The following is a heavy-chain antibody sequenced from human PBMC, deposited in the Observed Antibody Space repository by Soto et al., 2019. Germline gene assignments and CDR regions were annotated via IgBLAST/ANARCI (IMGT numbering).Heavy chain of an antibody. J-gene: IGHJ6*03. V-gene: IGHV3-64*01. Sequence: EAQLVESGGGLVQPGGSLRLSCAASGFTFSNYEMHWVRQAPGKGLEYVSGISNNGAHTDYAKSVKGRFTISRDNSENTLYLQMGSLRAEDMALYYCARRGDGSRWPNLYMDVWGKGTTVTVSS. D-gene: IGHD6-13*01. CDR2: ISNNGAHT. CDR3: ARRGDGSRWPNLYMDV. CDR1: GFTFSNYE.